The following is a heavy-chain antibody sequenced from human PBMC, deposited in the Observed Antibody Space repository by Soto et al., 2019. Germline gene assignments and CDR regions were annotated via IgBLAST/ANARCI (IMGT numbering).Heavy chain of an antibody. J-gene: IGHJ6*03. V-gene: IGHV1-69*08. CDR3: ARDMVRGDYYYYYMDV. CDR2: IIPILGIA. CDR1: GGTFSSYT. D-gene: IGHD3-10*01. Sequence: QVQLVQSGAEVKKPGSSVKVSCKASGGTFSSYTISWVRQAPGQGLEWMGRIIPILGIANYAQKFQGRVTITADKSTSTAYMELSNLRSEDTAVYYCARDMVRGDYYYYYMDVWGKGTTVTVSS.